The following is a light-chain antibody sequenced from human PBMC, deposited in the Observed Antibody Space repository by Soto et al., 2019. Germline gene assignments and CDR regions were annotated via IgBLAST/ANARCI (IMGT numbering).Light chain of an antibody. V-gene: IGKV2-28*01. J-gene: IGKJ2*01. Sequence: DIVMTQSPLSLPVTPGEPASISCRSSQSLLYGAGYMYVDWYLQKPGQPPQLLIFLGSNRAPGVTERLSASVSGVDFTLNIIRVATEDLGVYSLMQTLQTPSTFGQGTKRAIK. CDR1: QSLLYGAGYMY. CDR2: LGS. CDR3: MQTLQTPST.